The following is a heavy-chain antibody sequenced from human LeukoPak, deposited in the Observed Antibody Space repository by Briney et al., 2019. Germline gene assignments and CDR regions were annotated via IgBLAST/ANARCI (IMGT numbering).Heavy chain of an antibody. CDR3: AKDRIAYSGYAYDY. Sequence: SETLSLTCTVSGGSISSSSYYWGWIRQPPGKGLEWIGSIYYSGSTYYNPSLKSRVTISVDTSKNQFSLKLSSVTAADTAVYYCAKDRIAYSGYAYDYWGQGTLVTVSS. D-gene: IGHD5-12*01. V-gene: IGHV4-39*07. CDR2: IYYSGST. J-gene: IGHJ4*02. CDR1: GGSISSSSYY.